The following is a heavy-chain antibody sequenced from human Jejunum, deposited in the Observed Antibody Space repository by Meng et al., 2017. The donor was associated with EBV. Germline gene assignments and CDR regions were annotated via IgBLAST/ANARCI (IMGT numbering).Heavy chain of an antibody. CDR1: GDAIISTDTS. D-gene: IGHD3-16*01. J-gene: IGHJ4*02. V-gene: IGHV4-4*02. CDR3: ARGSHYTWDV. Sequence: HGPGQESGPGLLKPSGALSLTCGVSGDAIISTDTSWSWVRQPPGKGLEWIGEIFHAGNTNYNPSLKSQVTMSVDTSKNQFSLNLSSVTAADSAVYYCARGSHYTWDVWGQGTLVTVSS. CDR2: IFHAGNT.